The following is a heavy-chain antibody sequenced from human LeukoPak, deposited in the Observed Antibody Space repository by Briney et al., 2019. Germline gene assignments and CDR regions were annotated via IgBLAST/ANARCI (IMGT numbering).Heavy chain of an antibody. CDR2: MNPNSGNT. Sequence: ASVKVSCKASGYTFTSYDISWVRQATGQGLEWMGWMNPNSGNTGYAQKFQGRVTMTRNTSTSTAYMELSSLGSEDTAVYYCARGLQTTGEFDYWGQGTLVTVSS. CDR1: GYTFTSYD. J-gene: IGHJ4*02. D-gene: IGHD4-11*01. V-gene: IGHV1-8*01. CDR3: ARGLQTTGEFDY.